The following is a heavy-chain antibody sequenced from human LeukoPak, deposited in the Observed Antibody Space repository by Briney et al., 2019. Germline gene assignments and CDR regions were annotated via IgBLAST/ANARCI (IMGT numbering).Heavy chain of an antibody. V-gene: IGHV3-11*01. CDR3: ASGYNDYGDYGNDY. CDR1: GFTFSDYY. CDR2: ISSSGSPI. J-gene: IGHJ4*02. D-gene: IGHD4-17*01. Sequence: GGSLTLSCAASGFTFSDYYMSWIRQAPGKGLEWVSYISSSGSPIYYADSVKGRFTISRDNAKNSLYLQMNSLRAEDTAVYYCASGYNDYGDYGNDYWGQGTLVTVSS.